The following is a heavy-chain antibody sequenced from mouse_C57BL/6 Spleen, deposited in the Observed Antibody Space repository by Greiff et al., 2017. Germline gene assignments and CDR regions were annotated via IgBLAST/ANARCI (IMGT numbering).Heavy chain of an antibody. CDR3: ARDDYDGNFDV. V-gene: IGHV5-17*01. CDR2: ISRGSSTI. Sequence: EVKLMESGGGLVKPGGSLTLSCAASGFTFSDYGMHWVRQAPGTGLAWVAYISRGSSTIYYADTVKGRFTISSDNDKNTLFLQMTSLRSEETAMYYGARDDYDGNFDVRGTGTTVTVSS. J-gene: IGHJ1*03. CDR1: GFTFSDYG. D-gene: IGHD2-4*01.